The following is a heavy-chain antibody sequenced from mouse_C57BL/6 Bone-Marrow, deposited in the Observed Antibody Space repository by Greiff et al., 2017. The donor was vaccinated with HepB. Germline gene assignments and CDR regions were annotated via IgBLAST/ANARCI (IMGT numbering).Heavy chain of an antibody. J-gene: IGHJ2*01. V-gene: IGHV1-26*01. CDR1: GYTFTDYY. CDR2: INPNNGGT. CDR3: ARGSDRYYPTFDY. Sequence: VQLQQSGPELVKPGASVKISCKASGYTFTDYYMNWVKQSHGKSLEWIGDINPNNGGTSYNQKFKGKATLTVDKSSSTAYMELRSLTSEDSAVYYCARGSDRYYPTFDYWGQGTTLTVSS. D-gene: IGHD2-3*01.